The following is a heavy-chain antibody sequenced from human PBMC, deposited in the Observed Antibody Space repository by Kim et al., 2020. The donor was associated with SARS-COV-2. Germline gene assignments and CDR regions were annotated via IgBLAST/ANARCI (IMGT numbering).Heavy chain of an antibody. CDR3: ASGTSLAVAAFDY. J-gene: IGHJ4*02. D-gene: IGHD6-19*01. Sequence: GGSLRLSCAASGFTFSSYWMSWVRQAPGKGLEWVANIKQDGSEKYYVDSVKGRFTISRDNAKNSLYLQMNSLRAEDTAVYYCASGTSLAVAAFDYWGQGTLVTVSS. V-gene: IGHV3-7*01. CDR2: IKQDGSEK. CDR1: GFTFSSYW.